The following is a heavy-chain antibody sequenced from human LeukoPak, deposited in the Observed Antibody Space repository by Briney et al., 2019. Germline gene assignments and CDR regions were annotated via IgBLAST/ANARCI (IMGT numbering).Heavy chain of an antibody. Sequence: GGSLRLSCAASGFTFSSYAMSWVRQAPGKGLEWLSAISDSGSTPYYTDSEKRRFTISRDNSKNTLYLQMNSLRAEDTAVYYCAELELSYCSGGNCYFDYWGQGTLVTVSS. J-gene: IGHJ4*02. D-gene: IGHD2-15*01. CDR1: GFTFSSYA. V-gene: IGHV3-23*01. CDR2: ISDSGSTP. CDR3: AELELSYCSGGNCYFDY.